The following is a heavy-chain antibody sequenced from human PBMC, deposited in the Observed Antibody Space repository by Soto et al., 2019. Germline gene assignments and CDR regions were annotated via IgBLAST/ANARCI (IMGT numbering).Heavy chain of an antibody. CDR3: AREYPDIVVETRFIGTAQSNNAFDI. CDR1: GFTFSSYW. V-gene: IGHV3-74*01. Sequence: PGGSLRLSCAASGFTFSSYWMHWVRQAPGKGLVWVSRINSDGSSTSYADSVKGRFTISRDNAKNTLYLQMNSLRAEDTAVYYCAREYPDIVVETRFIGTAQSNNAFDIWGQGTMVTVSS. CDR2: INSDGSST. J-gene: IGHJ3*02. D-gene: IGHD2-2*01.